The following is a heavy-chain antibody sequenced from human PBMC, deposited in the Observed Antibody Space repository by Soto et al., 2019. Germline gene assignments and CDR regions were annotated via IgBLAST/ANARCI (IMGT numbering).Heavy chain of an antibody. V-gene: IGHV3-11*01. J-gene: IGHJ4*02. CDR2: ISSSNNII. CDR1: GFTFSDYY. CDR3: ARDLGYYDSSGYFDY. D-gene: IGHD3-22*01. Sequence: GGSPRLSCAASGFTFSDYYMSWIRQAPGKGLEWVSYISSSNNIIYYADSVKGRFTISRDNAKNSLYLQVNSLRAEDTAVYYCARDLGYYDSSGYFDYWGQGTLVTVSS.